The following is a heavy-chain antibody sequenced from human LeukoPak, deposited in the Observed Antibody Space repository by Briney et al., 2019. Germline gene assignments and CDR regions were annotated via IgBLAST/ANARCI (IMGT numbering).Heavy chain of an antibody. CDR1: GYTLTELS. V-gene: IGHV1-24*01. CDR2: FDPEDGET. Sequence: ASVTVSCTVSGYTLTELSMHWVRQAPGKGLEWMGGFDPEDGETIYAQKFQGRVTMTEDTSTDTAYMELSRLRSDDTAVYYCARAAFGGVIVTLTYYYYYMDVWGKGTTVTISS. J-gene: IGHJ6*03. CDR3: ARAAFGGVIVTLTYYYYYMDV. D-gene: IGHD3-16*02.